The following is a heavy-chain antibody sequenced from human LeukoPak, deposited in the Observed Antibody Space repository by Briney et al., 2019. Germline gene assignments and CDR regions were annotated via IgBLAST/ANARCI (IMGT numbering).Heavy chain of an antibody. CDR1: GFTFSSSW. J-gene: IGHJ3*02. V-gene: IGHV3-7*01. CDR2: INQDGGEI. Sequence: GGSLRLSCAASGFTFSSSWMTWVRQAPGKGLEWVASINQDGGEIHYVDSVKGRFTISRDNAQNSLYLQMNSLRAEDTAVYYCARDDGGNFNDAFDIWGQGTMVAVSS. D-gene: IGHD4-23*01. CDR3: ARDDGGNFNDAFDI.